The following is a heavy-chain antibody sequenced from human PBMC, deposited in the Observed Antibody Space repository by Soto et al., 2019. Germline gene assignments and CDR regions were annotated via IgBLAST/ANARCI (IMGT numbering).Heavy chain of an antibody. CDR3: AILSGMDV. Sequence: QLQLQESGPGLVKPSETLSLTCIVSGGPISSSSHHWGWIRQPPGKGLEWIGSFYYSGSTYYNPSLKSRVTISVDTSKNQFSLKLSSVTAADTAVYYCAILSGMDVWGQGTTVTVSS. V-gene: IGHV4-39*01. CDR2: FYYSGST. CDR1: GGPISSSSHH. J-gene: IGHJ6*02.